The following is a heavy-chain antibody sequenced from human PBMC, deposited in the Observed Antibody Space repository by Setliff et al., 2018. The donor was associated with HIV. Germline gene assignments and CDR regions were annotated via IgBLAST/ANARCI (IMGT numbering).Heavy chain of an antibody. J-gene: IGHJ4*02. CDR3: ARLHGDFYFDL. Sequence: SETLSLTCTVSGGSISSGGYYWSWIRQPAGKGLEWIGRISASGTTNYNPSLKGRVTISADTSKNQFSLRLSSVTAADTAVYYCARLHGDFYFDLWGQGTLVTVSS. CDR1: GGSISSGGYY. CDR2: ISASGTT. V-gene: IGHV4-61*02. D-gene: IGHD4-17*01.